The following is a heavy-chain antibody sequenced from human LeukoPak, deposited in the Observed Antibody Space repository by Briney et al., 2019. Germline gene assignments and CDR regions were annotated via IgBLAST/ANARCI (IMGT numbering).Heavy chain of an antibody. CDR2: ISVNGGRT. J-gene: IGHJ4*02. CDR3: ATDREGDPSAYYLV. CDR1: GFTFSGYA. D-gene: IGHD3-22*01. V-gene: IGHV3-23*01. Sequence: GGSLRLSCAASGFTFSGYAMSWVRQAPGKGLEWVSTISVNGGRTYYADSVKGRFTISRDNSKNTLFLQMNSLRAEDSAVYYCATDREGDPSAYYLVGGQGTLITVSS.